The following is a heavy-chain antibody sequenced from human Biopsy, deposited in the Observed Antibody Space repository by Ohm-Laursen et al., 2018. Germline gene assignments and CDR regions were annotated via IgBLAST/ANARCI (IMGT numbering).Heavy chain of an antibody. CDR1: GFSFSSYW. J-gene: IGHJ4*02. CDR3: ARAYPPPGRRLVVVAGDFDC. CDR2: INIDGSTT. D-gene: IGHD2-15*01. V-gene: IGHV3-74*01. Sequence: SLRLSCSASGFSFSSYWMHWVRQAPGKGLVWVSRINIDGSTTRYADSVKGRFTISRDNAKNSLYLQMISLRAEDTAVYYCARAYPPPGRRLVVVAGDFDCWGQGTRVTVSS.